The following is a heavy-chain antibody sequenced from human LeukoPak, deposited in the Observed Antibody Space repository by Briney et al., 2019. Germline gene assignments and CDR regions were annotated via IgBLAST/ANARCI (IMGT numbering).Heavy chain of an antibody. J-gene: IGHJ4*02. Sequence: PGGSLRLSCAASGFTFSSYGMHWVRQAPGKGLEWVAVISYDGSNKYYADSVKGRFTISRDNSKNTLYLQMNSLRAEDTAVYYCAKDQFFHGATFDYWGQGTLVTVSS. D-gene: IGHD5-12*01. V-gene: IGHV3-30*18. CDR2: ISYDGSNK. CDR1: GFTFSSYG. CDR3: AKDQFFHGATFDY.